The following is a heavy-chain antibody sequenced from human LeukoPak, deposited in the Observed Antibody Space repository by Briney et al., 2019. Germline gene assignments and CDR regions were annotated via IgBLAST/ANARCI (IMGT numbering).Heavy chain of an antibody. CDR2: ISMRTNNI. J-gene: IGHJ3*02. D-gene: IGHD6-19*01. CDR3: ARVGIAVQRRDVFDI. V-gene: IGHV3-21*01. CDR1: GFTFSTHY. Sequence: PGGSLRLSCAASGFTFSTHYMSWVRQAPGKGLEWVSSISMRTNNIYYADSVKGRFTISRDNAKNSLYLQMDSLRADDTAMYYDARVGIAVQRRDVFDIWGQGTMVTVSS.